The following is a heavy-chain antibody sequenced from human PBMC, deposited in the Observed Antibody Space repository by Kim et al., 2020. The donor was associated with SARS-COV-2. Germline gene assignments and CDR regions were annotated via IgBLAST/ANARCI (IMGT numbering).Heavy chain of an antibody. CDR2: INYSGSA. J-gene: IGHJ6*02. Sequence: SETLSLTCAVYGRSFRDYYWTWIRQPPGKGLEWIGDINYSGSANYNPSLRSRVTISIDTSRNQFSLKLTSMTAADTAVYYCARGPGSERFYYYGLDVWGQGTTVTVS. CDR3: ARGPGSERFYYYGLDV. V-gene: IGHV4-34*01. CDR1: GRSFRDYY.